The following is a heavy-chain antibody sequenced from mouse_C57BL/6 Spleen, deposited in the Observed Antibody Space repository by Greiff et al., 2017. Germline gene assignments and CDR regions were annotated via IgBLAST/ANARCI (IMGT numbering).Heavy chain of an antibody. Sequence: EVMLVESGEGLVKPGGSLKLSCAASGFTFSSYAMSWVRQTPEKRLEWVAYISSGGDYIYYADTVKGRFTISRDNARNTLYLQMSSLKSEDTAMYDCTREGNDFYAMDYWGQGTSVTVSA. J-gene: IGHJ4*01. CDR1: GFTFSSYA. CDR2: ISSGGDYI. V-gene: IGHV5-9-1*02. CDR3: TREGNDFYAMDY.